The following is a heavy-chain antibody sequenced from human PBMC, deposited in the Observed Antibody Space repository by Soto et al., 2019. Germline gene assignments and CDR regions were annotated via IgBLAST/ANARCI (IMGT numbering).Heavy chain of an antibody. CDR1: GGSFSGYY. V-gene: IGHV4-34*01. J-gene: IGHJ5*02. Sequence: LSLTCAVYGGSFSGYYWSWIRQPPGKGLEWIGEINHSGSTNYNPSLKSRVTISVDTSKNQFSLKLSSVTAADTAVYYCARKSPPYYYDSSGYKRNWFDPWGQGTLVTVSS. CDR3: ARKSPPYYYDSSGYKRNWFDP. D-gene: IGHD3-22*01. CDR2: INHSGST.